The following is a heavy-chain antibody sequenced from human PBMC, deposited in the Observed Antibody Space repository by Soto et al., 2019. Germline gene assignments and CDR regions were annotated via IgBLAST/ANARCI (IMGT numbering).Heavy chain of an antibody. CDR3: TTDWGSGTHYARAFDV. CDR2: IRSNIDGATT. J-gene: IGHJ3*01. D-gene: IGHD3-16*01. CDR1: GFAFKYAR. V-gene: IGHV3-15*01. Sequence: GGSLRLSCAASGFAFKYARMTWVRQAPGKGLEWVGHIRSNIDGATTAYAAPVKGRFTISRDESKNTVDLQMNSLITEDTAVYYCTTDWGSGTHYARAFDVWGRGTMVTVSS.